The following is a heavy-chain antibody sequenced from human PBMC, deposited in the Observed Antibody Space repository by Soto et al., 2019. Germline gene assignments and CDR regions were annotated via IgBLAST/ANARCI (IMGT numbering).Heavy chain of an antibody. Sequence: GGSLRLSCAASGFTFTRYSMSWVRQAPGKGLEWVSSISSTTNYIYYGDSMKGRFTISGDNAKNSLYLEMNSLRAEDTAVYYCARESEDLTSNFDYWGQGTLVTVS. J-gene: IGHJ4*02. CDR1: GFTFTRYS. V-gene: IGHV3-21*06. CDR2: ISSTTNYI. CDR3: ARESEDLTSNFDY.